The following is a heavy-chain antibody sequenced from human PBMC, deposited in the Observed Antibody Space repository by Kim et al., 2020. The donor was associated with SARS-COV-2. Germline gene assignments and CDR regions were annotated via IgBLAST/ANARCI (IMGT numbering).Heavy chain of an antibody. V-gene: IGHV3-73*01. D-gene: IGHD4-17*01. CDR2: IRTKPNNHPP. J-gene: IGHJ4*01. Sequence: GGSLRLSCAASGFTFSASAMHCVRQASGKGLEWVGRIRTKPNNHPPPYAASVTGRFTISRDDSTNTAYLQMDSLKTDDTAVYFLSRHSGKHGDRGFDN. CDR3: SRHSGKHGDRGFDN. CDR1: GFTFSASA.